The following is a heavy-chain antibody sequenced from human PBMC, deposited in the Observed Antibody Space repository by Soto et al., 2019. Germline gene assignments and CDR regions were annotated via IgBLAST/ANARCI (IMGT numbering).Heavy chain of an antibody. CDR1: GFTFSSYA. CDR3: ARRLPGSYSSHWYEVDY. J-gene: IGHJ4*02. CDR2: ILYDGSNK. V-gene: IGHV3-30-3*01. D-gene: IGHD6-19*01. Sequence: GGSLRLSCAASGFTFSSYAMHWVRQAPGKGLEWVAVILYDGSNKYYADSVKGRFTISRDNSKNTLYLQMDSLRAEDTAVYYCARRLPGSYSSHWYEVDYWGQGTLVTVSS.